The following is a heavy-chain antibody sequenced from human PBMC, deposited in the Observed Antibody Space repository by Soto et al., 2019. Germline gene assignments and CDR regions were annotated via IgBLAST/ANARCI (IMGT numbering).Heavy chain of an antibody. J-gene: IGHJ4*02. CDR3: AKGRDSTLLRWQYFDN. V-gene: IGHV3-30*18. CDR2: ISYEGRNK. Sequence: GGSLRLSCAVSGLTFSLYGMHWVRQAPGKGLEWVAFISYEGRNKYYADPVKGRFTISRDNSKNTLSLQLDSLRPEDTAVYYCAKGRDSTLLRWQYFDNWGQGTQVTVSS. D-gene: IGHD3-3*01. CDR1: GLTFSLYG.